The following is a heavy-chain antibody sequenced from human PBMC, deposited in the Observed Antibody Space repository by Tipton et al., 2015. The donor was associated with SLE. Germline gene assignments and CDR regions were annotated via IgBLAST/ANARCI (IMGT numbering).Heavy chain of an antibody. D-gene: IGHD6-13*01. V-gene: IGHV3-NL1*01. Sequence: SLRLSCAASGFTFNSYDMHWVRQAPGKGLEWVSDFSDGGSSTYYADSVKGRFTISRENSKNTLYLQMNSLKVEDTAVYYCAKGGSSWSLDYWGQGTLVTVSS. CDR3: AKGGSSWSLDY. J-gene: IGHJ4*02. CDR2: FSDGGSST. CDR1: GFTFNSYD.